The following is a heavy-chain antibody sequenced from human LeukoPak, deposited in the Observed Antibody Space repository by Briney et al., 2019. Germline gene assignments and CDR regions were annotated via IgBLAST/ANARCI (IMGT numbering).Heavy chain of an antibody. D-gene: IGHD4-23*01. CDR2: IYHSGST. Sequence: SETLCLTCAVYGGSFSGYYWSWIRQPPGKGVEWIGGIYHSGSTDYNPSPKSRVTISVETSKNQFSLKLSSVTAADTAVYYCAIVAVVTRCFQHWGQGTPVTASS. CDR1: GGSFSGYY. CDR3: AIVAVVTRCFQH. J-gene: IGHJ1*01. V-gene: IGHV4-34*01.